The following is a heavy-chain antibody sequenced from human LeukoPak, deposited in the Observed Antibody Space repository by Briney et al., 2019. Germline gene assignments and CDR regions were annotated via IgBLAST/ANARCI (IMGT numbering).Heavy chain of an antibody. V-gene: IGHV1-8*01. D-gene: IGHD2-21*01. CDR3: ARPYCGGDCHAADAFDI. CDR1: GYTFTSYD. CDR2: MNPNSGNT. Sequence: ASVKVSCKASGYTFTSYDINWVRQATGQGLEWMGWMNPNSGNTGYAQKFQGRVTMTKNTSISTAYMELSSLRSEDTAVYYCARPYCGGDCHAADAFDIWGQGTMVTVSS. J-gene: IGHJ3*02.